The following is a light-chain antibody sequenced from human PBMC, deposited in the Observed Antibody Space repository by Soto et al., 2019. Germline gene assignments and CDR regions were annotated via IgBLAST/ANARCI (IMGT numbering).Light chain of an antibody. CDR2: EVS. Sequence: QSALTQPASVSGSPGQSITISCTGTSSDVGGYNFVSWYQQHPGKAPRLIIYEVSSRPSGVSYRFSGSKSGNTASLTISGLQAEDEADYYCGSYILRNTLVLFGGGTKVTVL. CDR1: SSDVGGYNF. J-gene: IGLJ2*01. V-gene: IGLV2-14*01. CDR3: GSYILRNTLVL.